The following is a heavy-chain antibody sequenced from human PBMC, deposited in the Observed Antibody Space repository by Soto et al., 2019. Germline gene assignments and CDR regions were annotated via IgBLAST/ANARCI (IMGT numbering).Heavy chain of an antibody. CDR2: ISSSSSYI. Sequence: EVSLQLPCSASGLTFSSYSMNCVRQAPGKGLEWVSSISSSSSYIYYAYSVKGRFTISRDNAKNSLYLQMNSLRAEDTAVYYCARQIAAAGFGMDVWGQGTTVTVS. CDR3: ARQIAAAGFGMDV. V-gene: IGHV3-21*01. CDR1: GLTFSSYS. D-gene: IGHD6-13*01. J-gene: IGHJ6*02.